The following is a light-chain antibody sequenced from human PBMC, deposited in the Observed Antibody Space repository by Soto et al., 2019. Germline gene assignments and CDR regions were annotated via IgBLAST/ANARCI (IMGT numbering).Light chain of an antibody. J-gene: IGKJ3*01. V-gene: IGKV1-39*01. Sequence: DIQMTQSPSSLSASVGDRVTITCRASQSISSYLNWYQQKPGKAPKFLIYGASSLQGGVPSRFSGSGSGTDFTLTIISLQPEDLATYYCQQCYSTPFAFGPGTKVHI. CDR3: QQCYSTPFA. CDR1: QSISSY. CDR2: GAS.